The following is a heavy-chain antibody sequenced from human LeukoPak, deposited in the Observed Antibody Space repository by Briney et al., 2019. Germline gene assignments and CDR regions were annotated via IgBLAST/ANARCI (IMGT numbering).Heavy chain of an antibody. D-gene: IGHD6-6*01. CDR1: GGSISSYY. J-gene: IGHJ4*02. Sequence: SETLSLICTVSGGSISSYYWSWIRQPPGRGLEWIGYIYYSGSTNYNPSLKSRVTISVDTSKNQFSLKLSSVTAADTAVYYCARDRGHHSSSSYYFDYWGQGTLVTVSS. CDR2: IYYSGST. CDR3: ARDRGHHSSSSYYFDY. V-gene: IGHV4-59*01.